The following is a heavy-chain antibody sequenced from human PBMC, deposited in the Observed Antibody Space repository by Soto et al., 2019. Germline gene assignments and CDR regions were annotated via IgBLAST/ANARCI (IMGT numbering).Heavy chain of an antibody. Sequence: SVKVSCKASGGTFSSYAISWVRQAPGQGLEWMGGIIPVFGTANYAQKFQGRVTITADESTSTAYMELSSLRSEDTAVYYCARAGRDGYNSDYFDYWGQGTLVTVSS. J-gene: IGHJ4*02. D-gene: IGHD5-12*01. CDR1: GGTFSSYA. CDR2: IIPVFGTA. V-gene: IGHV1-69*13. CDR3: ARAGRDGYNSDYFDY.